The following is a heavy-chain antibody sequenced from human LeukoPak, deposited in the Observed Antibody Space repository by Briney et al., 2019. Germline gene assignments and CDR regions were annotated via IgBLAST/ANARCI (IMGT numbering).Heavy chain of an antibody. J-gene: IGHJ4*02. D-gene: IGHD6-13*01. CDR2: IRYDGSNK. V-gene: IGHV3-30*02. CDR3: AREPPPIAAAGNGGFDY. Sequence: GGSLRLSCAASGFTFSSYGMHWVRQAPGKGLEWVAFIRYDGSNKYYADSVKGRFTISTDNAKNSLHLQMNSLRAEDTAVYYCAREPPPIAAAGNGGFDYWGQGTLVTVSS. CDR1: GFTFSSYG.